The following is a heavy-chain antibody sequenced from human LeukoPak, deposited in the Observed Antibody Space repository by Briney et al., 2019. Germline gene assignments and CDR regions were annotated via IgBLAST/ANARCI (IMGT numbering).Heavy chain of an antibody. Sequence: GGSLRLSCAASGFTFTSAWMSWVRQAPGKGREWVGRIRTKTDGETTDYTAPVKGRFTISRDDSKNTLYLQMNGLSAEDTAVYYCAREGAADGTNLGGFDIWGQGTMVTVSS. CDR2: IRTKTDGETT. D-gene: IGHD6-13*01. J-gene: IGHJ3*02. CDR3: AREGAADGTNLGGFDI. V-gene: IGHV3-15*05. CDR1: GFTFTSAW.